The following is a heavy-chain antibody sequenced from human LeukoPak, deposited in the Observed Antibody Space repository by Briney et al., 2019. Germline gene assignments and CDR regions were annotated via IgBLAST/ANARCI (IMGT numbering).Heavy chain of an antibody. Sequence: PGGSLRLSCAASGFTFSSYSMNWVRQAPGKGLEWVSSISSSSSYIYYADSVKGRFTISRDNAKNSLYLQMNSLRVEDTAVYYCAKTIQYLRSASDFWGQGTLVTVSS. V-gene: IGHV3-21*01. CDR1: GFTFSSYS. J-gene: IGHJ4*02. CDR3: AKTIQYLRSASDF. CDR2: ISSSSSYI. D-gene: IGHD1/OR15-1a*01.